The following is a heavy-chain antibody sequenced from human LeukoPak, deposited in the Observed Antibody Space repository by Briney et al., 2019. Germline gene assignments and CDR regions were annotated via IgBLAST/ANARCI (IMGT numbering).Heavy chain of an antibody. CDR2: INAGNGNT. D-gene: IGHD2-15*01. Sequence: ASVNVSCKASGYTFTSYAMHWVRQAPGRRLEWMGWINAGNGNTKYSQKFQGRVTITRDTSASTAYMELSSLRSEDTAVYYCAREDCSGGSCYSRYFDYWGQGTLVTVSS. CDR1: GYTFTSYA. V-gene: IGHV1-3*01. J-gene: IGHJ4*02. CDR3: AREDCSGGSCYSRYFDY.